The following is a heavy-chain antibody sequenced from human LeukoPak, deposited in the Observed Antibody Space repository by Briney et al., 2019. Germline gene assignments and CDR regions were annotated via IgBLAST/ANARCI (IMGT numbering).Heavy chain of an antibody. J-gene: IGHJ4*02. D-gene: IGHD2-15*01. CDR1: GFTFSSYA. CDR2: ISNNGGYT. Sequence: GGSLRLSCAASGFTFSSYAMSWVRQAPGKGLEWVSAISNNGGYTYCADSVQGRFTISRDNSKSTLCLQMNSLRAEDTAVYYCAKQLGYCSDGSCYFPYWGQGTLVTVSS. CDR3: AKQLGYCSDGSCYFPY. V-gene: IGHV3-23*01.